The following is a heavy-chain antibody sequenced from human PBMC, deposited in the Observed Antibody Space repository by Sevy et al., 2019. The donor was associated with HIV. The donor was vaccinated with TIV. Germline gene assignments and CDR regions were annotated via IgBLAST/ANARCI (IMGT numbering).Heavy chain of an antibody. CDR2: IYGVGET. CDR1: GFSVSSNF. V-gene: IGHV3-53*01. CDR3: TTSPRPNLADY. J-gene: IGHJ4*02. Sequence: GGSLRLSCAASGFSVSSNFMSWVRQAPGRGLEWVSIIYGVGETYYAESVKGRFTISRDSSRNKVFLQMNSLRAEDTAIYFCTTSPRPNLADYWGQGTLVTVSS. D-gene: IGHD1-1*01.